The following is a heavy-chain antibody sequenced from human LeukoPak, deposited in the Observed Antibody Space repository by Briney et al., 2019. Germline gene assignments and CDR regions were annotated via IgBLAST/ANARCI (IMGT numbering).Heavy chain of an antibody. CDR2: IHTSGIT. D-gene: IGHD6-6*01. CDR1: GGSITSYY. Sequence: SETLSPTCTVSGGSITSYYWTYIRQPAGKGLEWIGRIHTSGITNYNPSLKSRVTMSLDTSKNQFSLNLSSVTAADTAIYYCAREFSGTTVAARVFDSWGQGTLVTVSS. J-gene: IGHJ4*02. CDR3: AREFSGTTVAARVFDS. V-gene: IGHV4-4*07.